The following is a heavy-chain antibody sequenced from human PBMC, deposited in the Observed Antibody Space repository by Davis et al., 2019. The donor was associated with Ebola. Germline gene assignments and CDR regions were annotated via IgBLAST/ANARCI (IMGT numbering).Heavy chain of an antibody. CDR3: ARFPDY. V-gene: IGHV2-5*01. CDR1: GFSLKTSGVG. CDR2: IYWYDDK. Sequence: SGPTLVKPAQSLMLTCTFSGFSLKTSGVGVGWVRQAPGKALEWLVFIYWYDDKRYSPSLKSRLSITKDTSKNQVVLTMTNMDPVDTATYYCARFPDYWGQGTLVTVSS. J-gene: IGHJ4*02.